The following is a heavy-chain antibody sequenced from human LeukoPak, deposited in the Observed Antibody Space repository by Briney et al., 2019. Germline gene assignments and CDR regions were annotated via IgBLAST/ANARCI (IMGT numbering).Heavy chain of an antibody. V-gene: IGHV1-8*01. CDR2: MNPNSGNT. J-gene: IGHJ4*02. Sequence: ASVKVSCKASGYTFTSYDINWVRQATGQGLEWMGWMNPNSGNTGYAQKFQGRVTMTRNTSISTAYVELSSLRSEDTAVYYCARVSGYYYDSSGYYFGYWGQGTLVTVSS. CDR1: GYTFTSYD. D-gene: IGHD3-22*01. CDR3: ARVSGYYYDSSGYYFGY.